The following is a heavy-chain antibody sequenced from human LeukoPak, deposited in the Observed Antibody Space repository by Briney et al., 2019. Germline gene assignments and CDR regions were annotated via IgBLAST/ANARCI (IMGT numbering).Heavy chain of an antibody. Sequence: PSETLSLTCTVSGGSISSYYWSWIRQPPGKGLEWIGYIYYSGSTNYNPSLKSRVTISVDTSKNQFSLKLTSVTAADTAVYYCARTYYHILTGYYVDAFDIWGQGTMVIVSS. CDR3: ARTYYHILTGYYVDAFDI. V-gene: IGHV4-59*01. D-gene: IGHD3-9*01. CDR1: GGSISSYY. J-gene: IGHJ3*02. CDR2: IYYSGST.